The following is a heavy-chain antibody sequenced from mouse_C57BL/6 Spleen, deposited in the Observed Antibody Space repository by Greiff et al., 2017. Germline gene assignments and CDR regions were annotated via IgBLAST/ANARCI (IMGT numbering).Heavy chain of an antibody. CDR1: GYTFTDYY. Sequence: VQLQQSGPVLVKPGASVKMSCKASGYTFTDYYMNWVKQSHGKSLEWIGVINPYNGGTSYNQKFKGKATLTVDKSSSTAYMERNSLTSEDSAVYYCAREVLRYYAMDYWGQGTSVTVSS. J-gene: IGHJ4*01. CDR3: AREVLRYYAMDY. CDR2: INPYNGGT. V-gene: IGHV1-19*01. D-gene: IGHD1-1*01.